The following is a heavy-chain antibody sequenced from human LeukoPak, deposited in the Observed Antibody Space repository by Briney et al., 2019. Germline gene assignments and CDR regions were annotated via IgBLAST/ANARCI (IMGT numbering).Heavy chain of an antibody. J-gene: IGHJ4*02. CDR2: VIPIFGRA. Sequence: SVKVSFKASGGTFNSYAISWVRPAPGQGVGWRGGVIPIFGRANYAQKFRGRVTITADESTSTAYMELSSLRSEDTAVYYCAIFSVGGVPRGYSGYDGGRFDYWGQGTLVTVSS. D-gene: IGHD5-12*01. V-gene: IGHV1-69*13. CDR1: GGTFNSYA. CDR3: AIFSVGGVPRGYSGYDGGRFDY.